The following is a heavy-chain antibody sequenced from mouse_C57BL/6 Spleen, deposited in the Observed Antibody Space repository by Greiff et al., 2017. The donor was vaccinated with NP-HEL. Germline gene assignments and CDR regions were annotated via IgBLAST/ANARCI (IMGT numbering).Heavy chain of an antibody. Sequence: VQLQQSGPELVKPGASVKISCKASGYAFSSSWMNWVKQRPGKGLEWIGRIYPGDGDTNSTGKFKGQATLTADKSSSTAYMQRSSLTSEDSAVYFCASPTRISNYVGVAYWGQGTLVTVSA. D-gene: IGHD2-5*01. CDR2: IYPGDGDT. V-gene: IGHV1-82*01. J-gene: IGHJ3*01. CDR1: GYAFSSSW. CDR3: ASPTRISNYVGVAY.